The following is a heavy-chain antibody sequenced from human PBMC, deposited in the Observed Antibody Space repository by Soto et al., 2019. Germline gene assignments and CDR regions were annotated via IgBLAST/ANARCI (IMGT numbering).Heavy chain of an antibody. V-gene: IGHV1-69*08. J-gene: IGHJ4*02. Sequence: QVQLVQSGAEVKKPGSSVKVSCKASGGTFSSYTISWVRQAPGQGLEWMGRIIPILGIANYAQKFQGRVTITADKSASTAYMELSSLRSEDTAVYYCARDYWSSTSCSIWGQGSLVTVSS. CDR1: GGTFSSYT. CDR3: ARDYWSSTSCSI. D-gene: IGHD2-2*01. CDR2: IIPILGIA.